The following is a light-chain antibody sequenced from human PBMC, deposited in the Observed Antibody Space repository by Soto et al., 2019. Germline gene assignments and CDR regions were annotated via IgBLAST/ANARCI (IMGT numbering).Light chain of an antibody. CDR1: QSVTYN. CDR2: GAF. CDR3: QQYKNWPPLT. V-gene: IGKV3-15*01. J-gene: IGKJ4*01. Sequence: EIVMTQSPATLSVSPGETATLSCRASQSVTYNLAWYQQKPGQGPRLLIYGAFTRATGIPARFSGSGSGTEFTLIISSLQSEDFAVYYCQQYKNWPPLTFGGGNKVEIK.